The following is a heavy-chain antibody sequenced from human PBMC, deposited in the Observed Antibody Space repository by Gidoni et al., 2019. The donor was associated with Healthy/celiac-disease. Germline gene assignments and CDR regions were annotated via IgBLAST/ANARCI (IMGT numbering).Heavy chain of an antibody. CDR2: IYYSGST. CDR1: GVSLSGYY. D-gene: IGHD3-10*01. V-gene: IGHV4-59*01. Sequence: QVQLQESGPGLVKPLETLSLTCTVSGVSLSGYYWSWIRQPPGKGLEWIGYIYYSGSTNYNPSLKSRVTRSVDTSKNQFSLKLSSVTAADTAVYYCARSNYYGSGSYSSPFDYWGQGTLVTVSS. J-gene: IGHJ4*02. CDR3: ARSNYYGSGSYSSPFDY.